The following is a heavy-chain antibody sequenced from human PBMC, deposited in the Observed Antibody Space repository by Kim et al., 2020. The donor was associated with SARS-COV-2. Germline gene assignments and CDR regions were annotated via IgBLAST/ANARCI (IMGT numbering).Heavy chain of an antibody. Sequence: SETLSLTCAVYGGSFSGYYWSWIRQPPGKGLEWIGEINHSGSTNYNPSLKSRVTISVDTSKNQFSLKLSSVTAADTAVYYCARSWSYSSSWYRWGQGTLVTVSS. V-gene: IGHV4-34*01. CDR2: INHSGST. D-gene: IGHD6-13*01. CDR1: GGSFSGYY. J-gene: IGHJ4*02. CDR3: ARSWSYSSSWYR.